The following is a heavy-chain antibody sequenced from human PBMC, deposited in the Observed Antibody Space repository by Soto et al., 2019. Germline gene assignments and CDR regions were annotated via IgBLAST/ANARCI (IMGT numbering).Heavy chain of an antibody. D-gene: IGHD3-3*01. V-gene: IGHV3-9*01. CDR3: AKGGRVLEWLLFFDY. J-gene: IGHJ4*02. CDR2: ISWNSGSI. CDR1: GFTFDDYA. Sequence: EVQLVESGGGLVQPGRSLRLSCAASGFTFDDYAMHWVRQAPGKGLEWVSGISWNSGSIGYADSVKGRFTISRDNAKNSLYLQMNSLRAEDTGLYYCAKGGRVLEWLLFFDYWGQGTLVTVSS.